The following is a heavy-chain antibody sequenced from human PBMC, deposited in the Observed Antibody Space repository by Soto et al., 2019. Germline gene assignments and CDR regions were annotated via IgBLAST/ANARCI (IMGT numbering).Heavy chain of an antibody. Sequence: QLQLQESGPGLVKPSETLSLTCTVSGGSISSSSYYWGWIRQPPGKGLEWIGSIYYSGSTYYNPCLKSRVTISVDTSKNQFALKLSSGTAADTAVYYCASRLRYFGWLFTDYWGQGTLVTVSS. J-gene: IGHJ4*02. D-gene: IGHD3-9*01. V-gene: IGHV4-39*01. CDR3: ASRLRYFGWLFTDY. CDR2: IYYSGST. CDR1: GGSISSSSYY.